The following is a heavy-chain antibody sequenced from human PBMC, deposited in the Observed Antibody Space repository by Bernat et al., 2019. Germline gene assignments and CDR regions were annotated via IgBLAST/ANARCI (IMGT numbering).Heavy chain of an antibody. CDR1: GFTFSHYW. Sequence: DVQLVESGGGLVQPGGSLRLSCAASGFTFSHYWMSWVRQAPGKGLEWVANIKEYGSEKYYVGSVKGRFTISRDNAKNSLYLQMNSLRAEDTAVYFCARDNYDTSPLDYWGQGTLVSVSS. D-gene: IGHD3-22*01. V-gene: IGHV3-7*01. J-gene: IGHJ4*02. CDR3: ARDNYDTSPLDY. CDR2: IKEYGSEK.